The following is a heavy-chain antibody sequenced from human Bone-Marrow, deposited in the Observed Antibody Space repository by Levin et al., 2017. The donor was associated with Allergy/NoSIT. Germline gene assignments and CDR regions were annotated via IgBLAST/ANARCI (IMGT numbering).Heavy chain of an antibody. CDR3: ARDRGRWELLLDY. D-gene: IGHD1-26*01. CDR1: GFTFSSYT. J-gene: IGHJ4*02. CDR2: ISYDGSNK. Sequence: LSLTCAASGFTFSSYTMHWVRQAPGKGLEWVALISYDGSNKYYADSVKGRFTISRDNSKNTLYLQMNSLRPEDTALYYCARDRGRWELLLDYWGRGTLVTVSS. V-gene: IGHV3-30-3*01.